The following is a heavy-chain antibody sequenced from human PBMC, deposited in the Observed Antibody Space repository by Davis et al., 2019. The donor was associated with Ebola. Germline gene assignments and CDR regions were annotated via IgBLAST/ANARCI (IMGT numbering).Heavy chain of an antibody. V-gene: IGHV1-3*01. Sequence: ASVKVSCKASGYTFTSYAMHWVRQAPGQRLEWMGWINAGNGNTKYSQKFQGRVTITADKSTSTAYMELSSLRSEDTAVYYCATNVDTAMVTGHYFDYWGQGTLVTVSS. D-gene: IGHD5-18*01. CDR1: GYTFTSYA. J-gene: IGHJ4*02. CDR2: INAGNGNT. CDR3: ATNVDTAMVTGHYFDY.